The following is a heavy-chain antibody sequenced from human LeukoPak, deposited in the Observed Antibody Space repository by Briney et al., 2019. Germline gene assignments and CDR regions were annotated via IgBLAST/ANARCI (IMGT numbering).Heavy chain of an antibody. Sequence: KAGGSLRLSCAVSGFTFSSYSMNWVRQAPGKGLEWVSSINNSSSYIYYAASVKGRFTTSRDTAKNSLYLQTNSLRAEDTAVYYCARDRWELPSYFDYWGQGTLVTVSS. CDR1: GFTFSSYS. CDR3: ARDRWELPSYFDY. CDR2: INNSSSYI. J-gene: IGHJ4*02. D-gene: IGHD1-26*01. V-gene: IGHV3-21*01.